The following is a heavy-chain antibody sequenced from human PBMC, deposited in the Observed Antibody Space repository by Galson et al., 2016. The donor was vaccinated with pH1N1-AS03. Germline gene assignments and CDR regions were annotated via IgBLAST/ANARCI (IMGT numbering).Heavy chain of an antibody. V-gene: IGHV1-46*01. J-gene: IGHJ4*02. Sequence: SVKVSCKASGYTLTRYYMHWVRQAPGQGLEWMGIIDPSGGPTTYAPKFQGRITLTTDTSTSTVYMKLVSLRSEDTAVYCCARRYYFDYWGQGTLVTVSS. CDR2: IDPSGGPT. D-gene: IGHD3-16*02. CDR1: GYTLTRYY. CDR3: ARRYYFDY.